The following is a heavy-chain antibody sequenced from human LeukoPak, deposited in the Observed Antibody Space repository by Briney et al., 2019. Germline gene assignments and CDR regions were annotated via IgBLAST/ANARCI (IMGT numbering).Heavy chain of an antibody. D-gene: IGHD3-16*01. J-gene: IGHJ4*02. CDR1: GGSISSYY. Sequence: SETLSLTCTVSGGSISSYYWSWIRQPPGKGLEWIGYIYYSGSTNYNPSLTSRVTISVDTSKNQFSLKLSSVTAADTAVYYCARMGRAGGFDHWGQGTLVTVSS. CDR2: IYYSGST. V-gene: IGHV4-59*01. CDR3: ARMGRAGGFDH.